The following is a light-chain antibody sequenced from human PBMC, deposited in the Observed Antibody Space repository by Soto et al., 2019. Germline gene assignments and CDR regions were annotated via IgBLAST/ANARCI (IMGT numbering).Light chain of an antibody. CDR1: QSVRGSY. V-gene: IGKV3-20*01. J-gene: IGKJ1*01. CDR2: GAA. CDR3: QQYGSSST. Sequence: IVLTQSPGTLSLSQGERATLSCRASQSVRGSYLAWYQQKPGQAPRLLIFGAASRATGIPDRFSGRGSGTDFTLTISRLEPEDFAVYYFQQYGSSSTFGQGTKVDIK.